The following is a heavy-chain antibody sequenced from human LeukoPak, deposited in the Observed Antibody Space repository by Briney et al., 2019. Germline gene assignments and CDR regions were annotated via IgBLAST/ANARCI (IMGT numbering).Heavy chain of an antibody. CDR2: IYTSGST. V-gene: IGHV4-4*07. J-gene: IGHJ4*02. CDR3: AGVRGDSSGYYYGITIFDY. D-gene: IGHD3-22*01. Sequence: SETLSLTCTVSGGSISSYYWSWIRQPAGKGLEWIGRIYTSGSTNYNPSLKSRVTMSVDTSKNQFSLKLSSVTAADTAVYYCAGVRGDSSGYYYGITIFDYWGQGTLVTVSS. CDR1: GGSISSYY.